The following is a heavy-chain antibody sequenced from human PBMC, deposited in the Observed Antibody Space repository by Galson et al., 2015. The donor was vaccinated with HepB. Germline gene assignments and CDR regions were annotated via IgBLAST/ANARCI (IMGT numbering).Heavy chain of an antibody. J-gene: IGHJ4*02. Sequence: SVKVSCKASGGTFSSYTISWVRQAPGQGLEWMGRIIPILGIANYAQKFQGRVTITADKSTSTAYMELSSLRSEDTAVYYCASRGYYYDSSGYFDYWGQGILVTVSS. V-gene: IGHV1-69*02. CDR1: GGTFSSYT. D-gene: IGHD3-22*01. CDR2: IIPILGIA. CDR3: ASRGYYYDSSGYFDY.